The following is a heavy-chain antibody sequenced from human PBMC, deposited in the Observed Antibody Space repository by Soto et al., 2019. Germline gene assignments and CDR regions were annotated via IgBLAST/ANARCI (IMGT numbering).Heavy chain of an antibody. CDR3: AKAYTAMALGRVDY. D-gene: IGHD5-18*01. Sequence: VQRLESGGGLVQPGWSLRLSCAASGFTFSGYAMSWVRQAPGKGLEWVSAISGGGGSTYYADSVKGRITIPRDNSKNTLYLQMNSLRAEDTAVYYCAKAYTAMALGRVDYWVQGTLVTVSS. CDR2: ISGGGGST. J-gene: IGHJ4*02. V-gene: IGHV3-23*01. CDR1: GFTFSGYA.